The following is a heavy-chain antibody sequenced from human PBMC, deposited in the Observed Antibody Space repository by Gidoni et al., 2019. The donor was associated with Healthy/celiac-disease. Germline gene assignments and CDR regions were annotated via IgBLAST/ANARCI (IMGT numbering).Heavy chain of an antibody. CDR1: GYTFPSYY. J-gene: IGHJ4*02. Sequence: QVQLEPSGAEVKKPGASVKVSCKASGYTFPSYYMHWVRQAPGQGLEWMGIINPSGGSTSYAQKFQGRVTMTRDTSTSTVYMELSSLRSEDTAVYYCARDGAVAGYFDYWGQGTLVTVSS. D-gene: IGHD6-19*01. CDR2: INPSGGST. V-gene: IGHV1-46*03. CDR3: ARDGAVAGYFDY.